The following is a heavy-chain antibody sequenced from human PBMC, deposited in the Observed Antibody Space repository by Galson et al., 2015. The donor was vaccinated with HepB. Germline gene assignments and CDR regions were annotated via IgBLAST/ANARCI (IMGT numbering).Heavy chain of an antibody. V-gene: IGHV3-30*18. CDR2: ISYDGSNK. D-gene: IGHD3-22*01. Sequence: SLRLSCAASGFTFSSYGMHWVRQAPGKGLEWVAVISYDGSNKYYADSVKGRFTISRDNSKNTLYLQMNSLRAEDTAVYYCAKADRVVPGEASGSSGYYYLVDYWGQGTLVTVSS. CDR1: GFTFSSYG. CDR3: AKADRVVPGEASGSSGYYYLVDY. J-gene: IGHJ4*02.